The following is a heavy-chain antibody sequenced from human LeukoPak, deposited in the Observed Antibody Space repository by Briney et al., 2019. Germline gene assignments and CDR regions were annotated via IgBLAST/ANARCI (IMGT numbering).Heavy chain of an antibody. Sequence: SETLSLTCTVSGGSINSGDYYWSWIRQPPGKGLEWIGYIYYSGSTYYNPSLKSRVTISVDTSKNQFSLKLSSVTAADTAVYYCARDLGGLRYCSGGSCYSVFNGMDVWGQGSTVTVSS. D-gene: IGHD2-15*01. CDR2: IYYSGST. CDR3: ARDLGGLRYCSGGSCYSVFNGMDV. V-gene: IGHV4-30-4*01. J-gene: IGHJ6*02. CDR1: GGSINSGDYY.